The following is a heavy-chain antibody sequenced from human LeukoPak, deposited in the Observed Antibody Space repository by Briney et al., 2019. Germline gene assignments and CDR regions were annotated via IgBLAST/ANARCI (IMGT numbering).Heavy chain of an antibody. V-gene: IGHV4-34*01. CDR1: GGSFSGYY. D-gene: IGHD2-15*01. CDR2: INHSGST. Sequence: SETLSLTCAVYGGSFSGYYWSWIRQPPGKGLEWIGEINHSGSTNYNPSLKSRVTISVDKSKNQFSLKLSSVTAADTAVYYCARHLGYCSGGSCYSVGWFDPWGQGTLVTVSS. J-gene: IGHJ5*02. CDR3: ARHLGYCSGGSCYSVGWFDP.